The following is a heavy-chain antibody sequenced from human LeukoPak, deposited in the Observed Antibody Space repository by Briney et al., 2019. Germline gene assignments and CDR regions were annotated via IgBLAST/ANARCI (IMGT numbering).Heavy chain of an antibody. Sequence: PGRSLRLSCAASGFTFSSYAMHWVRQAPGKGLEWVSAISGSGGSTYYADSVKGRFTISRDNSKNTLYLQMNSLRAEDTAVYYCAKGRGERITIFGVALDAFDIWGQGTMVTVSS. CDR2: ISGSGGST. CDR3: AKGRGERITIFGVALDAFDI. V-gene: IGHV3-23*01. D-gene: IGHD3-3*01. CDR1: GFTFSSYA. J-gene: IGHJ3*02.